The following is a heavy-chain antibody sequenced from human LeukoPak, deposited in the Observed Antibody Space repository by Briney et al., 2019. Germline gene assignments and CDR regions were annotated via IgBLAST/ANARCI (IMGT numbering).Heavy chain of an antibody. CDR2: IIPIFGTA. CDR3: ARSPFAVKYHFDY. CDR1: GGTFSSYA. V-gene: IGHV1-69*13. J-gene: IGHJ4*02. Sequence: GASVKVSCKASGGTFSSYAISWVRQAPGQGLEWMGGIIPIFGTANYAQKFQGRVTITADESTHTAYMEISSLRSEDTAIYYCARSPFAVKYHFDYWGQGTLVTVSS. D-gene: IGHD4-17*01.